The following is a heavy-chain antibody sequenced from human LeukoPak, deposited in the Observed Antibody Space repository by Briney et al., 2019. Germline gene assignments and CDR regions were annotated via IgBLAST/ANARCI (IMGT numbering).Heavy chain of an antibody. J-gene: IGHJ4*02. CDR1: SGSISTSNYY. CDR2: INHSGST. D-gene: IGHD2/OR15-2a*01. Sequence: SETLSLTCTVSSGSISTSNYYWSWIRQPPGKGLEWIGEINHSGSTNYNPSLKSRVTISVDTSKNQFSLKLSSVTAADTAVYYCARRIGDYWGQGTLVTVSS. CDR3: ARRIGDY. V-gene: IGHV4-39*07.